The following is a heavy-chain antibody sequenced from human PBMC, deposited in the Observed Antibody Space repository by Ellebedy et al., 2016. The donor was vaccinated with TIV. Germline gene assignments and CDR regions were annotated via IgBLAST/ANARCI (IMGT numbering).Heavy chain of an antibody. D-gene: IGHD3-22*01. V-gene: IGHV1-46*01. J-gene: IGHJ4*02. CDR1: GYTFTNFY. CDR3: ARRSSDYYWSLDY. Sequence: AASVKVSCKASGYTFTNFYMHWLRQAPGQGLEWMGIINPGGGSTSYAQKFQGRVTMTRDTSTSTVHMELSSLRSEDTAVYYCARRSSDYYWSLDYWGQGTLVTVSS. CDR2: INPGGGST.